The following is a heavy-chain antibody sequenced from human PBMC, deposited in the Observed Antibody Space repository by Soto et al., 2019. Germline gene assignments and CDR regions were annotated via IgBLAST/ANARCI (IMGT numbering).Heavy chain of an antibody. J-gene: IGHJ6*02. D-gene: IGHD3-22*01. V-gene: IGHV1-69*13. CDR3: TREDWGYDSSGYYYYYYGMDV. Sequence: SVKVSCKASRVAFSKFIVTWVRQAPGLGLEWVGGIIPIFGTANYAQKFQGRVTITADESTSTSYMEVNNLRSEDTAVYYCTREDWGYDSSGYYYYYYGMDVWGQGTTVTVSS. CDR2: IIPIFGTA. CDR1: RVAFSKFI.